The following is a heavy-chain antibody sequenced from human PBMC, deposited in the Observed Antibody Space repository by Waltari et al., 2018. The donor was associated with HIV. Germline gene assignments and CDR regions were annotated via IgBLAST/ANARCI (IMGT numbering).Heavy chain of an antibody. J-gene: IGHJ6*02. CDR3: ARIGTFPHNYAIDF. Sequence: EVQLVESGGGLVQSGGSLRLSCAASGFTFTNYRMSWVRQTPGKGLEWVAYIKDDGSEKYYMGSVKGRFTISRDNAKNSMFLQMNSLRAEDTAVYYCARIGTFPHNYAIDFWGQGTTVTVSS. CDR2: IKDDGSEK. D-gene: IGHD1-26*01. CDR1: GFTFTNYR. V-gene: IGHV3-7*01.